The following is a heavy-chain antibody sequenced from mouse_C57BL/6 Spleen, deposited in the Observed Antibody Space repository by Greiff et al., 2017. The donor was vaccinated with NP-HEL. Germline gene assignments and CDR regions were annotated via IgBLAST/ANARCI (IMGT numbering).Heavy chain of an antibody. J-gene: IGHJ2*01. CDR1: GYTFTSYW. CDR3: ARDSGTSYSY. V-gene: IGHV1-69*01. D-gene: IGHD1-1*01. CDR2: IDPSDSYP. Sequence: QVQLQQPGAELVMPGASVKLSCKASGYTFTSYWMHWVKQRPGQGLEWIGEIDPSDSYPNYNQQFKGKSTLTVDKSSRTAYMPLRSLTSEDSAVYYCARDSGTSYSYWGQGTTLTVSS.